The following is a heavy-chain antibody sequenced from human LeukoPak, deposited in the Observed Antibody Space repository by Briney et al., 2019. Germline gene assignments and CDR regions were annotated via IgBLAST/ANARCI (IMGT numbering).Heavy chain of an antibody. V-gene: IGHV3-23*01. J-gene: IGHJ4*02. Sequence: GGSLRLSCVASGFTFSDYAMNWVRQAPGKGLEWVSAISGSGGSTYYADSVKGRFTISRDNSKNTLYLQMNSLRAEDTAVYYCAHIPSLDYWGQGTLVTVSS. CDR3: AHIPSLDY. CDR2: ISGSGGST. CDR1: GFTFSDYA.